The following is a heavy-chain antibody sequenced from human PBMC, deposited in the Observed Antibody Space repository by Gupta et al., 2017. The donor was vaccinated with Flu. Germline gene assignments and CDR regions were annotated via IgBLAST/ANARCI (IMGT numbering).Heavy chain of an antibody. Sequence: QVHLVQSAAEVKKPGASVKISCKASGYTFITYGISWVRQAPGQGLEWMGGISAYKANTVYAQKFQGRVTMTTDTSTSTAYMELRSLRSDDTAVYYCARVDTLRVGVVVATDFSYKCFDFWGQGTLVTVSS. CDR3: ARVDTLRVGVVVATDFSYKCFDF. J-gene: IGHJ4*02. V-gene: IGHV1-18*01. CDR2: ISAYKANT. CDR1: GYTFITYG. D-gene: IGHD2-15*01.